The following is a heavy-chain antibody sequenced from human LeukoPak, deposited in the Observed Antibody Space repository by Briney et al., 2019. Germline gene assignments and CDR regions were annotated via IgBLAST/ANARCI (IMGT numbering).Heavy chain of an antibody. J-gene: IGHJ6*03. V-gene: IGHV1-69*05. CDR3: ARGGGWSDYYYYMDV. CDR1: GGIFSSYA. D-gene: IGHD6-19*01. CDR2: IIPIFGTA. Sequence: SVKVSCKASGGIFSSYAISWVRQAPGQGLEWMGGIIPIFGTANYAQKFQGRVTITTDESTSTAYMELSSLRSEDTAVYYCARGGGWSDYYYYMDVWGKGTTVTVSS.